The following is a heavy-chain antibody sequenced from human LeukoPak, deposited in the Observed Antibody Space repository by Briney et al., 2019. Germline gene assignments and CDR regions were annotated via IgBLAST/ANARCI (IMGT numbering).Heavy chain of an antibody. V-gene: IGHV4-34*01. J-gene: IGHJ5*02. CDR3: ARESSGYYLRFWFDP. D-gene: IGHD3-22*01. Sequence: SETLSLTCAVYGGSFSGYFWSWIRQPPGKGLEWIGEINHSGSTNYSPSLKSRVTIPVDTSKNQFSLKLSSVTAADTAGYYCARESSGYYLRFWFDPWGQGTLVTASS. CDR2: INHSGST. CDR1: GGSFSGYF.